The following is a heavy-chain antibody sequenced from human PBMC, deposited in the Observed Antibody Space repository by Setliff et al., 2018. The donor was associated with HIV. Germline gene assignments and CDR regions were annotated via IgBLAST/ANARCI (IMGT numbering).Heavy chain of an antibody. D-gene: IGHD2-21*02. V-gene: IGHV4-31*03. CDR3: ARAPGVTPFDH. CDR1: GGSISSGGYY. Sequence: SETLSLTCTVSGGSISSGGYYWSWIRQHPEKGLEWIGYVYYNGDTYYNPSLKSRVTLSVDTSRNQFSLNLSSVTAADTAVYYCARAPGVTPFDHGGPGTLVTVSS. CDR2: VYYNGDT. J-gene: IGHJ4*02.